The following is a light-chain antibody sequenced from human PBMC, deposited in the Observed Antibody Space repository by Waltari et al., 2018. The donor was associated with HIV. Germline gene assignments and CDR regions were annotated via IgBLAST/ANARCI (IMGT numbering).Light chain of an antibody. CDR2: DDR. CDR3: QVWDESTDYVMV. Sequence: SYVLSQPPSVSVAPGQTATIPCGGDRIGSKSVQWYQQRPGQAPLLVLYDDRDRPSGIPERFSGSNSGNMATLTITRVAVVDEADYYCQVWDESTDYVMVFGGGTKLTVL. V-gene: IGLV3-21*02. J-gene: IGLJ3*02. CDR1: RIGSKS.